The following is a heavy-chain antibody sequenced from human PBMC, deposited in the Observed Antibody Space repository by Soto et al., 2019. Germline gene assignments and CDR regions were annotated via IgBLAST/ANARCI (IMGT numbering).Heavy chain of an antibody. CDR2: IVVGSGNT. J-gene: IGHJ6*02. Sequence: SVKVSGKASGFTFTSSAVQWVRQARGQRLEWIGWIVVGSGNTNYAQKFQERVTITRDMSTSTAYMGLSSLRSEDTAVYYCAAFRGSLGMDVWGQGTTVTVSS. CDR1: GFTFTSSA. CDR3: AAFRGSLGMDV. D-gene: IGHD3-16*01. V-gene: IGHV1-58*01.